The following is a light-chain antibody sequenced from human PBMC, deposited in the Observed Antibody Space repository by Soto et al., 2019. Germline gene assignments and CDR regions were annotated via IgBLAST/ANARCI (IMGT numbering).Light chain of an antibody. CDR1: QDISYY. CDR3: QQSGRP. V-gene: IGKV1-27*01. J-gene: IGKJ1*01. CDR2: GAS. Sequence: DIQMTDSPSSLSASLVDRVTITCRANQDISYYLAWYQQKQGKVPKLLIYGASTLQSGVPSRFSGSGSGTDFTLTISRLEPEDSAVYYCQQSGRPFGQGTKVDI.